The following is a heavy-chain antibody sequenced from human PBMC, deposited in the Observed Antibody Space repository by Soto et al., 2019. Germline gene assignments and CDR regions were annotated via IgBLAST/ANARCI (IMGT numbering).Heavy chain of an antibody. V-gene: IGHV5-51*01. J-gene: IGHJ1*01. CDR1: GYSFSSYW. CDR2: IYPGDSDT. D-gene: IGHD6-19*01. Sequence: PGESLKISCKGSGYSFSSYWIGWVRQMPGKGLEWMGIIYPGDSDTRYSPSFQGQVTISADKSISTAYLQWSSLKASDTAMYYCARRPLYSSGWPTYFQHWGQGTLVTVSS. CDR3: ARRPLYSSGWPTYFQH.